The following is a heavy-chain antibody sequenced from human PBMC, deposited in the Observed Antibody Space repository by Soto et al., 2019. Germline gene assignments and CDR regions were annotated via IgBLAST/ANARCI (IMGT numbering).Heavy chain of an antibody. CDR3: AKDNGSGCDWLRVGDASDI. CDR2: ISYDGSNK. V-gene: IGHV3-30*18. CDR1: GFTFSSYG. Sequence: QVQLVESGGGVVQPGRSLRLSCAASGFTFSSYGMHWVRQAPGKGLEWVAVISYDGSNKYYADSVKGRLTISRDNSKNTLYLQMNSLRVEDTAVYYCAKDNGSGCDWLRVGDASDIWGQGTMVTVSS. D-gene: IGHD5-12*01. J-gene: IGHJ3*02.